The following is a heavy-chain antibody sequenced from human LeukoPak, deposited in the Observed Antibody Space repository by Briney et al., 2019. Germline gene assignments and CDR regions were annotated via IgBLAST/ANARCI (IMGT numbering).Heavy chain of an antibody. CDR1: GFTFNDYW. V-gene: IGHV3-74*01. J-gene: IGHJ4*02. CDR2: INTDGSST. CDR3: ARRTVTGTYDY. D-gene: IGHD1-1*01. Sequence: GGSLRFSCAASGFTFNDYWMHWVRQAPGKGLLWVSRINTDGSSTDYADSVKGRFTISRDNAKNTLYLQMDSLRAEDSAVYYCARRTVTGTYDYWGQGTLVTAS.